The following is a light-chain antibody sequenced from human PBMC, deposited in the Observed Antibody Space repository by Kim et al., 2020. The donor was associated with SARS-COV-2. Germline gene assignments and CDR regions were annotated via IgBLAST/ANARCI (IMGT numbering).Light chain of an antibody. CDR3: LQHDSYPLT. J-gene: IGKJ4*01. CDR1: QGISSY. CDR2: AAS. V-gene: IGKV1-17*03. Sequence: GSGGDRVTSTWRASQGISSYLAWFQQKPGKVPKRLIYAASSLQSGVPSRFSGSGSGTEFTLTISSLQPEDFATYYCLQHDSYPLTFGGGTKVDIK.